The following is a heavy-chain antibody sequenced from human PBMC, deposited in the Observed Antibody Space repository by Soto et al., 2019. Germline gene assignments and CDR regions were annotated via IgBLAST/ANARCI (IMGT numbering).Heavy chain of an antibody. CDR3: ARELGYRYGYFDY. D-gene: IGHD5-18*01. CDR2: ISYDGSNN. Sequence: GGSLRLSCAASGFTFSTYTMHWVRQAPDKGLEWVAIISYDGSNNYYADSVKGRFTISRDNSKNTLYLQMNSLRTEDMAVYYCARELGYRYGYFDYWGQGTLVTVSS. V-gene: IGHV3-30-3*01. CDR1: GFTFSTYT. J-gene: IGHJ4*02.